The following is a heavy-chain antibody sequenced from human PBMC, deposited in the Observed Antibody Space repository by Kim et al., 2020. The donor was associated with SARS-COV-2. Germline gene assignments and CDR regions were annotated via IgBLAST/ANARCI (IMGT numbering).Heavy chain of an antibody. J-gene: IGHJ4*02. D-gene: IGHD3-9*01. V-gene: IGHV3-49*03. CDR1: GFTFGDYA. CDR3: TRKATYYDILTGYYTLPNFDY. Sequence: GGSLRLSCTASGFTFGDYAMSWFRQAPGKGLEWVGFIRSKAYGGTTEYAASVKGRFTISRDDSKSIAYLQMNSLKTEDTAVYYCTRKATYYDILTGYYTLPNFDYWGQGTLVTVSS. CDR2: IRSKAYGGTT.